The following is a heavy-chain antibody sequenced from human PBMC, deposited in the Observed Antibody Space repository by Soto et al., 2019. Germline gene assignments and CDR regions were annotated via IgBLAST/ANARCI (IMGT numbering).Heavy chain of an antibody. CDR1: GGTFSNYP. CDR2: IIPIFGTV. J-gene: IGHJ2*01. CDR3: ARGNHRWLQLWYFDL. D-gene: IGHD5-12*01. V-gene: IGHV1-69*12. Sequence: QVQLVQSGAEVKKPGSSVKVSCKASGGTFSNYPISWVRQAPGQGLEWMGGIIPIFGTVNYAQKFQGRVTITADESAXTAYMELSSLRSEDPAVYYCARGNHRWLQLWYFDLWGRGTLVTVSS.